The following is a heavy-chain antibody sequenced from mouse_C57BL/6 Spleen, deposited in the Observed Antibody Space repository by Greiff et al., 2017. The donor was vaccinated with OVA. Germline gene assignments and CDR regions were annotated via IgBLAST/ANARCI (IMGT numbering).Heavy chain of an antibody. V-gene: IGHV2-5*01. D-gene: IGHD1-1*01. CDR1: GFSLTSYG. CDR3: ALMYYGSSPCDY. J-gene: IGHJ2*01. CDR2: IWRGGST. Sequence: VQRVESGPGLVQPSQSLSITCTVSGFSLTSYGVHWVRQSPGKGLEWLGVIWRGGSTDYNAAFMSRLSITKDNSKSQVFFKMNSLQADDTAIYYCALMYYGSSPCDYWGKGATLTVSS.